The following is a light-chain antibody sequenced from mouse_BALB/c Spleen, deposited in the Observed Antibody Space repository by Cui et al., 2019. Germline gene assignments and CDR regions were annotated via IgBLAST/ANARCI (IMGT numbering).Light chain of an antibody. J-gene: IGKJ5*01. CDR3: QQWSSNPLT. Sequence: QLVLTQSPALMSAFSGEKVTMTCSASSSVSYMYWYQQKPRSSPKPWIYLTSNLASGVPARFSGSGSGTSYSLTISSMEAEDAATYYCQQWSSNPLTFGAGTKLELK. CDR2: LTS. CDR1: SSVSY. V-gene: IGKV4-68*01.